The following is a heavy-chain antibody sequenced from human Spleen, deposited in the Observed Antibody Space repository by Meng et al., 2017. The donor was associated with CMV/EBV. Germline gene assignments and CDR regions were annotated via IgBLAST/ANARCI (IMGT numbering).Heavy chain of an antibody. J-gene: IGHJ6*02. CDR3: ATVVPAAESPYYYGMDV. CDR2: INHSGST. CDR1: GGSISGYY. V-gene: IGHV4-34*01. D-gene: IGHD2-2*01. Sequence: SETLSLTCAVYGGSISGYYWSWIRQPPGKGMEWIGEINHSGSTNYNPSLKSRVTISVDTSKNQFPLKLSSVTAADTAVYYCATVVPAAESPYYYGMDVWGQGTTVTVSS.